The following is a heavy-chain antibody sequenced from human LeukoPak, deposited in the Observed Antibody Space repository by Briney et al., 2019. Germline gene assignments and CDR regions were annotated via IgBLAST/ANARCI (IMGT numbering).Heavy chain of an antibody. CDR1: GFTFSSYG. CDR2: IRYDGSNK. D-gene: IGHD3-22*01. J-gene: IGHJ4*02. CDR3: AKRSSTSSGYFDF. Sequence: PGGSLRLSCAASGFTFSSYGMHWVRQAPGKGLEWVAFIRYDGSNKYYADSVKGRFTISRDNSKNTIYLQMNSLRAEDTAKYYCAKRSSTSSGYFDFWGRGTLVTVSS. V-gene: IGHV3-30*02.